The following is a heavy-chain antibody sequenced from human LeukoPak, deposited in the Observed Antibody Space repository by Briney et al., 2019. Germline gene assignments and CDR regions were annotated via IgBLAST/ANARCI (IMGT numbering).Heavy chain of an antibody. CDR3: TRGLHPHSFDSSGQNY. CDR2: IYTSGST. D-gene: IGHD3-22*01. J-gene: IGHJ4*02. CDR1: GGSISSYY. Sequence: PAETLSLTCTVSGGSISSYYWSWIRQPAGKGLEWIGRIYTSGSTNYNPSLKSRVTMSVDTSKNQFSLKLSSVAAADTAVYYCTRGLHPHSFDSSGQNYWGQGTLVTVSS. V-gene: IGHV4-4*07.